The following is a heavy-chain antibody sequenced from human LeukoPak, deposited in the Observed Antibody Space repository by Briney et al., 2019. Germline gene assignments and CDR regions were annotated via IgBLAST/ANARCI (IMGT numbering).Heavy chain of an antibody. V-gene: IGHV1-24*01. CDR1: VYTRTELS. J-gene: IGHJ3*02. CDR3: ATSRPYSGYDLAAFDI. Sequence: ASVKVSCKVSVYTRTELSMYWVRQAPGQGLEWMGGFDPEDGETIYAQKFQSRVTMTEDTSTGTAYMELSSLRSEDTAVYYCATSRPYSGYDLAAFDIWGQGTMVTVSS. D-gene: IGHD5-12*01. CDR2: FDPEDGET.